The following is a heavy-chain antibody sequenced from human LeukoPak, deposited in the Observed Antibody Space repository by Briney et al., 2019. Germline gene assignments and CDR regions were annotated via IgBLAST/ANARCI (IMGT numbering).Heavy chain of an antibody. Sequence: GGSLRLPCAPSGFPFSGYHMTWFPRAPGRGREGVPSFSSSSSYIYYADSVKGRFTISRDNAKNSLYLQMNSLRAEDTAVYYCASLGWVRLPPQYGMDVWGQGTTVTVPS. CDR3: ASLGWVRLPPQYGMDV. CDR2: FSSSSSYI. V-gene: IGHV3-21*01. D-gene: IGHD3-10*01. CDR1: GFPFSGYH. J-gene: IGHJ6*02.